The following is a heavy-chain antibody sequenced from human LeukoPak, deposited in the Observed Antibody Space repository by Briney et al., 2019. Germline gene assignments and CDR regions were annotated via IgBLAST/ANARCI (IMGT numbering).Heavy chain of an antibody. CDR1: GFTFSGYW. V-gene: IGHV3-7*01. D-gene: IGHD6-13*01. CDR2: IKPDGSGE. Sequence: GGSLRLSCVGSGFTFSGYWMNWVRQAPGRGLEWVANIKPDGSGEYYADSVKGRVTISRDNAQSSLSLQVNSLRVEDTAVYYCARDKDISSAGSDYWGQGTLVTVSS. J-gene: IGHJ4*02. CDR3: ARDKDISSAGSDY.